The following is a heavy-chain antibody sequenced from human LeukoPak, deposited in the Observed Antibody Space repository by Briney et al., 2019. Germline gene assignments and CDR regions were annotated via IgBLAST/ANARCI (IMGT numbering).Heavy chain of an antibody. Sequence: GGSLRLSCAASGFTFSSYGMHWVRQAPGKGLEWVAFIRYDGSNKYYADSVKGRFTISRDNSKNTLYLQMKSLRAEDTAVYYCAKDQDCSGGSCYPGVAVDYWGQGTLVTVSS. D-gene: IGHD2-15*01. CDR3: AKDQDCSGGSCYPGVAVDY. CDR1: GFTFSSYG. J-gene: IGHJ4*02. CDR2: IRYDGSNK. V-gene: IGHV3-30*02.